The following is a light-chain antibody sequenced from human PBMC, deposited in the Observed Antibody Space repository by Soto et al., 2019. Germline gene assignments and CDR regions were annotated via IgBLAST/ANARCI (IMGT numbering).Light chain of an antibody. V-gene: IGLV1-40*01. CDR1: SSNIGAGYD. Sequence: QSVLTQPPSVSGAPGQRVTISCTGSSSNIGAGYDVHWYQQLPGAAPKLLIYRNTNRPSGVTDRFSGSKSGTSASLALTGLQAEDEADYYCQSYDTSLRTSVFGGGTQLTVL. CDR3: QSYDTSLRTSV. CDR2: RNT. J-gene: IGLJ7*01.